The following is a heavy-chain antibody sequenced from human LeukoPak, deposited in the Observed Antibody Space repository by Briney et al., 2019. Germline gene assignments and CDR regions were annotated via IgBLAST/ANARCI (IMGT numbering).Heavy chain of an antibody. CDR2: ISYDGSNK. D-gene: IGHD3-3*01. CDR3: AKEGPFSAIFGVVIRAFDY. CDR1: GFTFSSYG. V-gene: IGHV3-30*18. Sequence: GRSLRLSCAASGFTFSSYGMHWVRQAPGKGLGWVAVISYDGSNKYYADSVKGRFTISRDNSKNTLYLQMNSLRAEDTAVYYCAKEGPFSAIFGVVIRAFDYWGQGTLVTVSS. J-gene: IGHJ4*02.